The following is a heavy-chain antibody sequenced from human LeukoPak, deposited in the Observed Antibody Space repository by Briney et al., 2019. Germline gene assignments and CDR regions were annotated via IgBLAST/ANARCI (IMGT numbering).Heavy chain of an antibody. J-gene: IGHJ6*02. D-gene: IGHD3-10*01. CDR3: ARYITMVRGVITYYYYGMDV. CDR1: GGSISSGGYY. CDR2: IYYSGST. Sequence: SETLSLTCTVSGGSISSGGYYWSWIRQHPGKGLEWIGYIYYSGSTYYNPSLKSRVTISVDTSKNQFSLKLSSETAADTAVYYCARYITMVRGVITYYYYGMDVWGQGTTVTVSS. V-gene: IGHV4-31*03.